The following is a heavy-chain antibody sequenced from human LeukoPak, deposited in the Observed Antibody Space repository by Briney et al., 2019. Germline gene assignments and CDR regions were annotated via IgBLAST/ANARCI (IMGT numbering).Heavy chain of an antibody. CDR1: GYTFTSYY. J-gene: IGHJ4*02. CDR2: INPSGGST. D-gene: IGHD3-3*01. Sequence: ASVKVSCKASGYTFTSYYMHWVRQAPGQGLEWMGIINPSGGSTSYAQKFQGRVTMTRDTSTSTVYMELSSLRSEDTAVYYCARAPQGITIGLSIDYWGQGTLVAVSS. CDR3: ARAPQGITIGLSIDY. V-gene: IGHV1-46*01.